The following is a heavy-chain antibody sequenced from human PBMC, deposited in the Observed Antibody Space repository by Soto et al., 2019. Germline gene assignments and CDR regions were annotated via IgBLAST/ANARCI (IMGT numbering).Heavy chain of an antibody. CDR1: GFTFSSYV. Sequence: GGSLRLSCAASGFTFSSYVMHWVRQAPGKGLEWVAVIWYDGINKYYADSVKGRLTISRDNSKNTLYLQMNSLRAEDTAVYYCARDRGITMVRAVQRYYGMDVWGQGTTVTVYS. CDR2: IWYDGINK. CDR3: ARDRGITMVRAVQRYYGMDV. J-gene: IGHJ6*02. D-gene: IGHD3-10*01. V-gene: IGHV3-33*01.